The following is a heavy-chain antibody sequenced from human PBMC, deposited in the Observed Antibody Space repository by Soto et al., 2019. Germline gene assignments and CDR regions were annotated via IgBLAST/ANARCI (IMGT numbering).Heavy chain of an antibody. D-gene: IGHD6-19*01. Sequence: GGSLRLSWAASGFTFSDYYMSWIRQAPGKGLEWVSYISSGGSTIYYADSVKGRFTISRDNAKNSLYLQMNSLRAEDTAVYYCARGDYSSGWSVPFDYWGQGTLVNVS. CDR3: ARGDYSSGWSVPFDY. V-gene: IGHV3-11*01. CDR1: GFTFSDYY. CDR2: ISSGGSTI. J-gene: IGHJ4*02.